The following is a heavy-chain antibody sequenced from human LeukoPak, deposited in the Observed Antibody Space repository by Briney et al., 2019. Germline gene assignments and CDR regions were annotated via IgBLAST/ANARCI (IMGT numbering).Heavy chain of an antibody. V-gene: IGHV1-69*05. Sequence: GASVKVSCKTSGGTFISYAISWVRQAPGQGLEWMGGIIPIFGTANYAQKFQDRVTITTDESTSTAYMELSSLRSEDTAVYYCASRIMDGLMATIDYFDYWGQGTLVTVSS. J-gene: IGHJ4*02. CDR2: IIPIFGTA. CDR1: GGTFISYA. D-gene: IGHD5-24*01. CDR3: ASRIMDGLMATIDYFDY.